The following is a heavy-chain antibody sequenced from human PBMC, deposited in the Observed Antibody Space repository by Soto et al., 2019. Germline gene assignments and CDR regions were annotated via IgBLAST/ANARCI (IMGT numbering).Heavy chain of an antibody. CDR1: GGTFSSYA. Sequence: QVQLVQSGAEVKKPGSSVKVSCKASGGTFSSYAISWVRQAPGQGLEWMGGIIPIFGTANYAQKFQGRVTITADKSTSTAYMELSSLRSEDTAVYYCASWGIVVVPAATPNGMDVWGQGTTVTVSS. CDR3: ASWGIVVVPAATPNGMDV. CDR2: IIPIFGTA. D-gene: IGHD2-2*01. V-gene: IGHV1-69*06. J-gene: IGHJ6*02.